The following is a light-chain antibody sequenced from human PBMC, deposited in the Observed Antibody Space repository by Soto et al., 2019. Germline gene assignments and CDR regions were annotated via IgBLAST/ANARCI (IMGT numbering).Light chain of an antibody. CDR3: SSYTSSSTGV. CDR2: DVS. CDR1: SSDVGGYNY. Sequence: QSVLTQPASVSGSPGQSITISCTGTSSDVGGYNYVSWYQQHPGKAPKLMIHDVSNRPSGVSNRFSGSKSGNTASLTISGLQAEDEADYYCSSYTSSSTGVFGTGIKVTV. V-gene: IGLV2-14*01. J-gene: IGLJ1*01.